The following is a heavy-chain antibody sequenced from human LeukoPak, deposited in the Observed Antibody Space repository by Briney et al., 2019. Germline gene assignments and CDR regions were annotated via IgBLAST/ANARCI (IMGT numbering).Heavy chain of an antibody. CDR3: ANLLPRYCSSTSCYVGWIY. J-gene: IGHJ4*02. Sequence: GGSLRLSCAASGFTFSSYAMSWVRQAPGKGLEWVSAISGSGGSTYYADSVKGRFTISRDNSKNTLYLKLNSLRAEDTDVYYCANLLPRYCSSTSCYVGWIYWGQGTLVTVSS. CDR2: ISGSGGST. CDR1: GFTFSSYA. D-gene: IGHD2-2*01. V-gene: IGHV3-23*01.